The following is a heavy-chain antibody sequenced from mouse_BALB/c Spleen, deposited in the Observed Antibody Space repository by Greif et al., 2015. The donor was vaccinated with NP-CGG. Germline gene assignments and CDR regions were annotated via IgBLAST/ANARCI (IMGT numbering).Heavy chain of an antibody. D-gene: IGHD2-4*01. CDR2: IYPGDGDT. CDR3: ARGDYAAWFAY. J-gene: IGHJ3*01. Sequence: QVQLQQSGAELARPGASVKLSCKASGYTFTSYWMQWVKQRPGQGLEWIGAIYPGDGDTRYTQKFKGKATLTADKSSSTAYMQLSSLASEDSAVYYCARGDYAAWFAYWGQGTPVTVSA. V-gene: IGHV1-87*01. CDR1: GYTFTSYW.